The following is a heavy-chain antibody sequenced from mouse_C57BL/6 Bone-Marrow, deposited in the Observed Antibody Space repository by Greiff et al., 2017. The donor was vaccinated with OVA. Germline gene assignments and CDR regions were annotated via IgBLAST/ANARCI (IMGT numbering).Heavy chain of an antibody. D-gene: IGHD1-1*01. Sequence: QVQLQQSGAELARPGASVKLSCKASGYTFTSSGISWVKQRTGQGLEWIGEIYPRSGNTYYNEKFKGKATLTADKSSSTAYMELRSLTSEGSAVYFCARSAYYDYAMDYWGQGTSVTVSS. CDR1: GYTFTSSG. J-gene: IGHJ4*01. V-gene: IGHV1-81*01. CDR2: IYPRSGNT. CDR3: ARSAYYDYAMDY.